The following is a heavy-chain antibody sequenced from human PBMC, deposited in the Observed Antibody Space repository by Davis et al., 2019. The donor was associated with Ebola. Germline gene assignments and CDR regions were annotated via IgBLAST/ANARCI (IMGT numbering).Heavy chain of an antibody. V-gene: IGHV3-23*01. CDR3: AKKRGSSGWYDGMDV. CDR2: ISGSGGST. J-gene: IGHJ6*02. D-gene: IGHD6-19*01. CDR1: GFTFSSYA. Sequence: GESLKISCAASGFTFSSYAMSWVRQAPGKGLEWVSVISGSGGSTYYADSVKGRFTISRDNSKNTLYLQMNSLRAEDTAVYYCAKKRGSSGWYDGMDVWGQGTTVTVSS.